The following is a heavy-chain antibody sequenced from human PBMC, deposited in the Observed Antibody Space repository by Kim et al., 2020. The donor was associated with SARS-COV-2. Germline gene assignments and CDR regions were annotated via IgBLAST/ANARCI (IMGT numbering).Heavy chain of an antibody. V-gene: IGHV1-24*01. Sequence: IYAQKFQGRVTMTEDTSTDTAYMELSSLRSEDTAVYYCATAVGFGEVKDYWGQGTLVTVSS. D-gene: IGHD3-10*01. CDR3: ATAVGFGEVKDY. J-gene: IGHJ4*02.